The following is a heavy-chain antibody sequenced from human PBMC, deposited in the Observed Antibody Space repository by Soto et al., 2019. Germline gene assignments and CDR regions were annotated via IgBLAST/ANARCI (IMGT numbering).Heavy chain of an antibody. CDR3: ASSLDSITMIVVAPFFRAFDI. Sequence: PGGSLRLSCAASGFTFSSYEMNWVRQAPGKRLEWVSYISSSGSTIYYADSVKGRFTISRDNAKNSLYLQMNSLRAEDTAVYYCASSLDSITMIVVAPFFRAFDIWGQGTMVTVSS. V-gene: IGHV3-48*03. D-gene: IGHD3-22*01. J-gene: IGHJ3*02. CDR1: GFTFSSYE. CDR2: ISSSGSTI.